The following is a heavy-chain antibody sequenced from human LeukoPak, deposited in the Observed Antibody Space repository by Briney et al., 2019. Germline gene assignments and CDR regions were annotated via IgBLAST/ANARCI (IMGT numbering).Heavy chain of an antibody. V-gene: IGHV4-59*01. CDR1: GGSMNSYF. CDR2: ITYSGST. J-gene: IGHJ5*02. Sequence: SETLSLTCTVSGGSMNSYFWSWIRQPPGKGLEWIGYITYSGSTNYNPSLKSRVTISVDTSKNQFSLKLSSGTAADTAVYYCARSHWGPFGSRIANWFDPWGQGTLVTVSS. CDR3: ARSHWGPFGSRIANWFDP. D-gene: IGHD7-27*01.